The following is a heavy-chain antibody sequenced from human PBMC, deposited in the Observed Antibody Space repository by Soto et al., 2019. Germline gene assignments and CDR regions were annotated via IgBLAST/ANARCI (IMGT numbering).Heavy chain of an antibody. V-gene: IGHV1-69*18. Sequence: QVQLVQSGAEVKKPGSSVKVSCKASGGTFSSYAFSWVRQAPGQGLEWMGRIISLFGTTNYAQKFQGRVTITAVESTSTAYMELSSLRSEDTAEYYCATFTSLYFDNWGQGTLVTVSS. CDR1: GGTFSSYA. CDR2: IISLFGTT. J-gene: IGHJ4*02. CDR3: ATFTSLYFDN. D-gene: IGHD3-10*01.